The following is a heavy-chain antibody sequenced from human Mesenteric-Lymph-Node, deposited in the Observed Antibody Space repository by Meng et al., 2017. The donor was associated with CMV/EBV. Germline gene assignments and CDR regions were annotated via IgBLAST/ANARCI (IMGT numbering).Heavy chain of an antibody. D-gene: IGHD4/OR15-4a*01. CDR2: IKKDGSEK. CDR3: ARGLEYGGNAHFDY. Sequence: GESLKISCAASGFSFSTYWMSWIRQVPGKGLEWVANIKKDGSEKYYVDSVKGRFIVSRDNAEKSLYLQMDSLRAEDTAVYYCARGLEYGGNAHFDYWGQGTLVTVSS. CDR1: GFSFSTYW. V-gene: IGHV3-7*01. J-gene: IGHJ4*02.